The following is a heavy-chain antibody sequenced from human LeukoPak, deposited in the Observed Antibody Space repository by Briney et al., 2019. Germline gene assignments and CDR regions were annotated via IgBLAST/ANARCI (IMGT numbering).Heavy chain of an antibody. Sequence: SVKVSCKASGYTFTGYYIHWVRQAPGQGLEWMGRIIPILGIANYAQKFQGRVTITADKSTSTAYMELSSLRSEDTAVYYCASDQRGYYDSSGPAADYWGQGTLVTVSS. V-gene: IGHV1-69*04. D-gene: IGHD3-22*01. CDR2: IIPILGIA. J-gene: IGHJ4*02. CDR3: ASDQRGYYDSSGPAADY. CDR1: GYTFTGYY.